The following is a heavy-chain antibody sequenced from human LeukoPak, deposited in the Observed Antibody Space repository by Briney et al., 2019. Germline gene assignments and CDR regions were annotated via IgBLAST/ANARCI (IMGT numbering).Heavy chain of an antibody. V-gene: IGHV1-69*05. J-gene: IGHJ5*02. CDR2: IIPIFGTA. CDR3: ARAASEEMRSNWFDP. Sequence: ASVKVSCKASXGTFSSYAISWVRQAPGQGLEWMGGIIPIFGTANYAQKFQGRVTITTDESTSTAYMELSSLRSEDTAVYHCARAASEEMRSNWFDPWGQGTLVTVSS. CDR1: XGTFSSYA.